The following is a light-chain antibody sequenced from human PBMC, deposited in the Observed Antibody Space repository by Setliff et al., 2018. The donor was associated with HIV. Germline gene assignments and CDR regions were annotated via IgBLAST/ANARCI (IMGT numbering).Light chain of an antibody. Sequence: QSVLTQPASVSGSPGQSITISCTGTSSDAGGYSYVSWYQQHPGRAPKLIIYEVKNRPSGVSSRFSGSKSGNTASLTISGLQAEDEADYYCSSYAITNTLPFGTGT. CDR2: EVK. J-gene: IGLJ1*01. V-gene: IGLV2-14*01. CDR1: SSDAGGYSY. CDR3: SSYAITNTLP.